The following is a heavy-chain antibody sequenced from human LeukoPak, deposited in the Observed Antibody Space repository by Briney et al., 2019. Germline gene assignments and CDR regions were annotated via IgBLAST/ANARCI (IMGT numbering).Heavy chain of an antibody. V-gene: IGHV4-59*08. CDR1: GGSISSYY. CDR2: IYYTGST. CDR3: ARHISGAATLD. D-gene: IGHD3-3*02. J-gene: IGHJ4*02. Sequence: SETLSLTCTVSGGSISSYYWSWIRQPPGKGLEWIGYIYYTGSTYYNPSLKSRVTMSVDTSKNQFSLSLSSVTAADTAIYYCARHISGAATLDWGQGTLVTVSS.